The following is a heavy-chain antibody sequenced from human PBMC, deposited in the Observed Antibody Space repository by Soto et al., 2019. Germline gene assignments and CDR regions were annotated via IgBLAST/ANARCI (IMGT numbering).Heavy chain of an antibody. J-gene: IGHJ4*02. CDR3: AKDQVAATAPLDY. Sequence: GGSLRLSCAASGFTFSSYGMHWVRQAPGKGLEWVAVISYDGSNKYYADSVKGRFTISRDNSKNTLYLQMDSLRAEDTAVYYCAKDQVAATAPLDYWGQGTLVTVSS. D-gene: IGHD2-15*01. V-gene: IGHV3-30*18. CDR1: GFTFSSYG. CDR2: ISYDGSNK.